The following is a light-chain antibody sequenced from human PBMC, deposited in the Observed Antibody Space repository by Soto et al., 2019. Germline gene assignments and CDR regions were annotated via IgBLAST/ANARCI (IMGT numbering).Light chain of an antibody. Sequence: DIQMTQSPSTLSASVGDRVTITCRASQSISSWLAWYQQKPGKAPKLLIYDASSLESGVPSRFSGSGSGTEFTLTISSLQPDDFATYYCQKYNSYPMGFGPGTKVDIK. J-gene: IGKJ3*01. V-gene: IGKV1-5*01. CDR3: QKYNSYPMG. CDR1: QSISSW. CDR2: DAS.